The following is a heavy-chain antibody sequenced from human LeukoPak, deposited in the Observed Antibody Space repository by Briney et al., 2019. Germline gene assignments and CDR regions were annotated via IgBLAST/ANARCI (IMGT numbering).Heavy chain of an antibody. J-gene: IGHJ5*02. D-gene: IGHD3-16*01. CDR3: ARGYRASGGWFDP. CDR2: INHSGST. V-gene: IGHV4-34*01. CDR1: GGSFSGYY. Sequence: SETLSLTCAVYGGSFSGYYWSWIRQPPGKGLEWIGEINHSGSTNYNPSLKSRVTISVDTSKNQFSLKLSSVTAADTAVYYCARGYRASGGWFDPWGQGTLVTVSS.